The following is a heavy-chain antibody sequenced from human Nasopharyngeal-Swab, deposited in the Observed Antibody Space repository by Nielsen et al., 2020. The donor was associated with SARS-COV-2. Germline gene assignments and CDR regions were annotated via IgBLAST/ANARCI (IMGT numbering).Heavy chain of an antibody. CDR3: AHYASAAY. D-gene: IGHD2-2*01. V-gene: IGHV3-7*03. CDR1: GFNFNTSW. CDR2: INPDGSET. J-gene: IGHJ4*02. Sequence: GGSLRLSCADSGFNFNTSWMTWVRQAPGKGLEWVANINPDGSETQYVDSVKGRFTISRDNAENSLYLHMNSLRGDDTAVYYCAHYASAAYWGQGTLVTVSS.